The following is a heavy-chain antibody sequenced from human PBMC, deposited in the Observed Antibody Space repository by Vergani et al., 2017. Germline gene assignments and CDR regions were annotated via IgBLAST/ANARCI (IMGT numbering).Heavy chain of an antibody. J-gene: IGHJ3*02. CDR1: GGSISSYH. D-gene: IGHD3-16*02. CDR3: ARALSYAFDI. CDR2: IYYSGST. Sequence: QVQLQESGPGLVKPSETLSLTCTVSGGSISSYHWSWIRQPPGKGLEWIGYIYYSGSTNYNPSLKSRVTISVDTSKNQFSLKLSSVTAADTAVYYCARALSYAFDIWGQGTMVTVSS. V-gene: IGHV4-59*01.